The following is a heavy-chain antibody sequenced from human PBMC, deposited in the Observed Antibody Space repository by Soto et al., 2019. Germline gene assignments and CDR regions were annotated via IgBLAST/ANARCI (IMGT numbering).Heavy chain of an antibody. CDR2: ISSSSSYI. V-gene: IGHV3-21*01. CDR1: GFTFSSYS. J-gene: IGHJ4*02. Sequence: GSLRLSCAASGFTFSSYSMNWVRQAPGKGLEWVSSISSSSSYIYYADSVKGRFTISRDNAKNSLYLQMNSLRAEDTAVYYCARGPPTIWGGYFDHWGQGTLVTVSS. CDR3: ARGPPTIWGGYFDH. D-gene: IGHD3-3*01.